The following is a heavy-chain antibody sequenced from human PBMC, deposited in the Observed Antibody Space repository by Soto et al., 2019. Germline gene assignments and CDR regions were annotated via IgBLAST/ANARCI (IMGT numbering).Heavy chain of an antibody. J-gene: IGHJ4*02. D-gene: IGHD3-10*01. CDR2: MSYDGSHI. V-gene: IGHV3-30*04. CDR3: ARGFAGGSSFYSFDF. CDR1: GVTFSSYT. Sequence: GGSLRLSCAASGVTFSSYTIHWVRQAPGTGLEWVAVMSYDGSHIYYAESVEGRFTVSRDNSKNTLYLQMDRLRVEDTAVYYCARGFAGGSSFYSFDFWGLGTLVTVSS.